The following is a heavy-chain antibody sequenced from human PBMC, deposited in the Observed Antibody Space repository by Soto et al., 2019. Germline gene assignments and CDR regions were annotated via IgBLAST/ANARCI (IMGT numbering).Heavy chain of an antibody. Sequence: GGSLRLSCSVFYLNVRRTQMSWVRPGPGKGLQWVSVIYSAGSTYYANAVKGRFTISRDIYENNIFLELNALTVEDTAVYYCARAREPEYSSSIFFDYWGRGTVVTVSS. CDR2: IYSAGST. V-gene: IGHV3-53*01. J-gene: IGHJ4*02. CDR1: YLNVRRTQ. CDR3: ARAREPEYSSSIFFDY. D-gene: IGHD6-6*01.